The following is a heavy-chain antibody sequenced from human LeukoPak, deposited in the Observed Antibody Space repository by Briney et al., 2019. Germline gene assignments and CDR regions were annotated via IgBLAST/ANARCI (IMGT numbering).Heavy chain of an antibody. V-gene: IGHV4-4*07. D-gene: IGHD6-25*01. CDR2: INTSGST. CDR1: GGSISSYY. J-gene: IGHJ5*02. Sequence: SETLSLTCTVSGGSISSYYWTWIRQSAGKGLEWIGRINTSGSTNYNPSLRSRVTMSVNTSKNQFSLNLTSVTAADTAVYSCAREGGDPRWLDPWGQGTLVTVS. CDR3: AREGGDPRWLDP.